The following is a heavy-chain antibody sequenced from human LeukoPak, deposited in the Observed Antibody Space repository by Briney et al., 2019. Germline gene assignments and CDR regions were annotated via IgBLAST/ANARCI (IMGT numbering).Heavy chain of an antibody. Sequence: AASVKVSCKASGGTFSSYAISWVRQAPGQGLGWMGGITPIFGTANYAQKFQGRVTITTDESTSTAYMELSSLRSEDTAVYYCARGFSPSGSYFEEGWSAFDIWGQGTMVTVSS. CDR3: ARGFSPSGSYFEEGWSAFDI. D-gene: IGHD1-26*01. J-gene: IGHJ3*02. V-gene: IGHV1-69*05. CDR2: ITPIFGTA. CDR1: GGTFSSYA.